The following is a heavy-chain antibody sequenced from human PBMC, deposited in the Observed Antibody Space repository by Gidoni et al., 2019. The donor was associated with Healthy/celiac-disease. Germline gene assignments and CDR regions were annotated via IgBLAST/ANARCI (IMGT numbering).Heavy chain of an antibody. Sequence: VRQAPGKGLEWVAVISCDGSNKYYADSVKGRFTISRDNSKNTLYLQMNSLRAEDTAVYYFARDNVLLWFGELDYWGQGTLVTVSS. V-gene: IGHV3-30-3*01. J-gene: IGHJ4*02. D-gene: IGHD3-10*01. CDR3: ARDNVLLWFGELDY. CDR2: ISCDGSNK.